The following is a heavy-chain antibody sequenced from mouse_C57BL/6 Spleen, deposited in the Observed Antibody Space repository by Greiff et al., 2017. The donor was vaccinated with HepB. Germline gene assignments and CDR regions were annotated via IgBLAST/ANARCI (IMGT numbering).Heavy chain of an antibody. J-gene: IGHJ3*01. D-gene: IGHD1-1*01. CDR3: SRHYYGSSPAWFAY. V-gene: IGHV8-8*01. CDR2: IWWDDDK. CDR1: GFSLSTFGMG. Sequence: QVTLKVSGPGILQPSQTLSLTCSFSGFSLSTFGMGVGWIRQPSGKGLEWLAHIWWDDDKYYNPALKSRLTISKDTSKNQVFLKIANVDTADTATYYCSRHYYGSSPAWFAYWGQGTLVTVSA.